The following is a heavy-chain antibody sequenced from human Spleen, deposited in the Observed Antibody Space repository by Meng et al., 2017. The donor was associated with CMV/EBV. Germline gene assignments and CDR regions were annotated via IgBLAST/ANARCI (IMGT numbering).Heavy chain of an antibody. V-gene: IGHV1-2*02. CDR2: IYPNSGGT. CDR3: AGLGGPFDYFDS. J-gene: IGHJ4*02. Sequence: CKASGYTFTDYYSHGVRQAPGQGLEWVGWIYPNSGGTNYAQNFQGRVNMTRDTSRSTAYMELTRLRSDDTAVYFCAGLGGPFDYFDSWGQGTLVTVSS. CDR1: GYTFTDYY. D-gene: IGHD3-16*01.